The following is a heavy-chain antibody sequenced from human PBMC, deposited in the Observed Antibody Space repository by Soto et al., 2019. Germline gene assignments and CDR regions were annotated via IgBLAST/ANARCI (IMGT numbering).Heavy chain of an antibody. J-gene: IGHJ4*02. CDR1: GYPFTAYY. CDR3: ARDNYGPLDY. Sequence: GSVKVFCKPFGYPFTAYYIHFVRQAPGQGLEWMGWVDPNSGDSRKLESFQGRVTMTRDTSTSTVYMELSWLRSDDTAVYYCARDNYGPLDYWGQGTLVTVS. CDR2: VDPNSGDS. D-gene: IGHD3-10*01. V-gene: IGHV1-2*02.